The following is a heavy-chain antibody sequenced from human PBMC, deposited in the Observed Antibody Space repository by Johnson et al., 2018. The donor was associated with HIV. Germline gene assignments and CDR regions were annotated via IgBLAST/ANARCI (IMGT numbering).Heavy chain of an antibody. Sequence: VHLVESGGGVVQPGRSLRLSCAASGFTVSSNYMSWVRQAPGKGLEWVSVIYSGGSTYYADSVKGRFTSSRDNSKNTLYLQMNSLRAEDTAVYYCAKDRDSYYPPTFAAFDIWGQGTMVTVSS. CDR1: GFTVSSNY. D-gene: IGHD4-11*01. J-gene: IGHJ3*02. CDR3: AKDRDSYYPPTFAAFDI. CDR2: IYSGGST. V-gene: IGHV3-66*02.